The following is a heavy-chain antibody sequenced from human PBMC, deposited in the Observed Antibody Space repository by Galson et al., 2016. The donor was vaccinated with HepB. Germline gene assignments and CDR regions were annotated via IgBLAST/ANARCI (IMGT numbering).Heavy chain of an antibody. CDR2: ITGSGGAT. D-gene: IGHD3-16*01. J-gene: IGHJ4*02. V-gene: IGHV3-23*01. Sequence: SLRLSCAASGFSFSSSGTSWVRQSPGRGLEWLSGITGSGGATHYADSVRGRFTISRDNSKNTLYLYMNSLRAGDTAVCYCGKHGGFDYWGQGAPVTVSS. CDR3: GKHGGFDY. CDR1: GFSFSSSG.